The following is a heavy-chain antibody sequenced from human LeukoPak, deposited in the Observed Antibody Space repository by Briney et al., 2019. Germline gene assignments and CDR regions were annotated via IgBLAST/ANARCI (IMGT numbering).Heavy chain of an antibody. D-gene: IGHD3-16*01. CDR3: ARAPGVWVPVDY. V-gene: IGHV3-30-3*01. CDR1: GFTFSSYA. Sequence: GRSLRLSCAASGFTFSSYAMHWVRQAPGKGLEWVAVISYDGSNKYYADSVKGRLTISRDNSKNTLYLQMNSLRAEDTAVYYCARAPGVWVPVDYWGQGTLVTVSS. CDR2: ISYDGSNK. J-gene: IGHJ4*02.